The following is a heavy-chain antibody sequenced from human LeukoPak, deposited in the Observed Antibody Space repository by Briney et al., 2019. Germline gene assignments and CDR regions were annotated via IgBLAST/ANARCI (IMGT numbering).Heavy chain of an antibody. CDR2: IIPIFGTA. D-gene: IGHD3-10*01. CDR1: GGTFSSHA. J-gene: IGHJ6*02. Sequence: ASVKVSCKASGGTFSSHAISWVRQAPGQGLEWMGGIIPIFGTANYAQKFQGRVTITADESTSTAYMELSSLRSEDTAVYYCARERSTYYYGSGSESKYYYGMDVWGQGTTVTVSS. V-gene: IGHV1-69*13. CDR3: ARERSTYYYGSGSESKYYYGMDV.